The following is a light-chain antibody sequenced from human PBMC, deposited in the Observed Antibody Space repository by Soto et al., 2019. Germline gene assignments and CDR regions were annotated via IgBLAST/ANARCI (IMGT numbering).Light chain of an antibody. Sequence: IVLTQSPGTLSLSPVERATLSCRSSQSVSSSYLAWYQQKPGQAPRPLIYNAFNRATGIPDRFSGSGSGTDFTLTISRLEPEDFAVYYCQQYGSSPGTFGGGTKVDIK. J-gene: IGKJ4*01. CDR1: QSVSSSY. CDR2: NAF. V-gene: IGKV3-20*01. CDR3: QQYGSSPGT.